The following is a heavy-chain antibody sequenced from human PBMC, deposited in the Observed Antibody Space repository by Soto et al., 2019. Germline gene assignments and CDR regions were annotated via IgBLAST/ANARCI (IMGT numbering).Heavy chain of an antibody. CDR3: ARRAETNGWNGFGADKYYFDF. CDR2: TNPSTGNS. V-gene: IGHV1-8*01. J-gene: IGHJ4*02. Sequence: QVQLVQSGAEVRKPGASVKVSCEASGYTFTSYDIYWVRQATGQGLEWMGWTNPSTGNSGYAQKFQGRVTMTSDTSISTAHMELSSLRSEDTAVYYCARRAETNGWNGFGADKYYFDFWGQGTLVTVSS. D-gene: IGHD1-1*01. CDR1: GYTFTSYD.